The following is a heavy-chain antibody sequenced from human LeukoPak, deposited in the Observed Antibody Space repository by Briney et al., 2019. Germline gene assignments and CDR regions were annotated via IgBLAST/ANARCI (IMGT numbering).Heavy chain of an antibody. CDR2: IYSGGST. V-gene: IGHV3-53*01. D-gene: IGHD2-2*01. J-gene: IGHJ4*02. Sequence: GGSLRLSCAASGFTVSSNYMSWVRQAPGKGLEWVSVIYSGGSTYYADSVEGRFTISRDNSKNTLYLQMNSLRAEDTAVYYCAKTHIRSTNHFDYWGQGTLVTVSS. CDR1: GFTVSSNY. CDR3: AKTHIRSTNHFDY.